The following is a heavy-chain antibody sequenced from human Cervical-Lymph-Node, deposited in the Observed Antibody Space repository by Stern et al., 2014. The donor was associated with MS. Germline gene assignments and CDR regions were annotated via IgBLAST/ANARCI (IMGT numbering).Heavy chain of an antibody. Sequence: QMQLVQSGAEVKKPGASVKVSCKASGYTFTSYAMHWVRQAPGQRLEWMGWINAGNGNTKYSQKFQGRVTITRDTSASTAYMELSSLRSEDTAVYYCARDLGMTYYYYGMDVWGQGTTVTVSS. CDR2: INAGNGNT. CDR1: GYTFTSYA. V-gene: IGHV1-3*01. CDR3: ARDLGMTYYYYGMDV. D-gene: IGHD2-21*02. J-gene: IGHJ6*02.